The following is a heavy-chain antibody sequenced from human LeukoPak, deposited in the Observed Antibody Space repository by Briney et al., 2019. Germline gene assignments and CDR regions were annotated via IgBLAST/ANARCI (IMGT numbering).Heavy chain of an antibody. CDR1: GFTFSSYE. Sequence: GGSLRLSCAASGFTFSSYEMNWVRQAPGKGLEWVSYISSSGSTIYYADSVKGRLTISRDNAKNSLYLQMNSLRAEDTAVYYCARGYDSSGYYAFDIWGQGTMVTVSS. CDR3: ARGYDSSGYYAFDI. V-gene: IGHV3-48*03. CDR2: ISSSGSTI. D-gene: IGHD3-22*01. J-gene: IGHJ3*02.